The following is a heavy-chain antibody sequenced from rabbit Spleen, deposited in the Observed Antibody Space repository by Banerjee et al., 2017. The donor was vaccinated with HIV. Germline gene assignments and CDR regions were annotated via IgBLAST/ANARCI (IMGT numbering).Heavy chain of an antibody. CDR1: GFSFSSSYY. CDR3: ARSLNGASNVGYGL. Sequence: QSSEESGGDLVKPGASLTLTCTASGFSFSSSYYMCWVRQAPGKGLEWIGCIVTGGGTTYYASWAKGRFTISKTSSTTVTLQMTSLTAADTATYFCARSLNGASNVGYGLWGQGTLVTVS. J-gene: IGHJ4*01. V-gene: IGHV1S40*01. CDR2: IVTGGGTT. D-gene: IGHD6-1*01.